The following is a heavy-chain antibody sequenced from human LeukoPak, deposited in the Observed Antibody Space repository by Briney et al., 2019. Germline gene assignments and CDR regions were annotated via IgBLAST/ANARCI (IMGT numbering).Heavy chain of an antibody. D-gene: IGHD3-22*01. CDR3: AKDLLPYYYDSSGPFDY. Sequence: GGSLRLSCAASGFTFSSYAMSWVRQAPGKGLEWVSAISGSGGSTYYADSAKGRFTISRDNSKSTLYLQMNSLRAEDTALYYCAKDLLPYYYDSSGPFDYWGQGTLVTVSS. V-gene: IGHV3-23*01. J-gene: IGHJ4*02. CDR1: GFTFSSYA. CDR2: ISGSGGST.